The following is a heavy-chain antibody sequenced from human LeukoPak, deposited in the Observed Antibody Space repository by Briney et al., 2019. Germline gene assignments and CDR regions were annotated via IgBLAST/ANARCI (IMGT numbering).Heavy chain of an antibody. D-gene: IGHD3-3*01. CDR3: ARAIRSKDRVFDY. CDR2: INHSGST. J-gene: IGHJ4*02. V-gene: IGHV4-34*01. CDR1: GESFSGYH. Sequence: SETLSLICAVYGESFSGYHWSWIRRPPGKGLEWIGEINHSGSTNYNPSLKSRVTISVDTSKNQFSLKLSSVTAADTAVYYCARAIRSKDRVFDYWGQGTLVTVSS.